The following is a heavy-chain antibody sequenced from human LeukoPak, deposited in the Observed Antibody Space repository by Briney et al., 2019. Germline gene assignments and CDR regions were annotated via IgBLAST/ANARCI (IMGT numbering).Heavy chain of an antibody. J-gene: IGHJ4*02. Sequence: PSETLSLTSTVSGDSINNYYWSWIRQPPGKGLEWIGYIYYSGSTKYNPSLKSRVTISVDTSKNQFSLKLSSVTAADTAVYYCARHRGSGSPYFDYWGQGTLVTVSS. D-gene: IGHD3-10*01. CDR3: ARHRGSGSPYFDY. V-gene: IGHV4-59*08. CDR1: GDSINNYY. CDR2: IYYSGST.